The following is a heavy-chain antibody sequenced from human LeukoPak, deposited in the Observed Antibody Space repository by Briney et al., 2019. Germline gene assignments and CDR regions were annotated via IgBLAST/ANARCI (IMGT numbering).Heavy chain of an antibody. V-gene: IGHV4-61*02. CDR1: GGSISSSSYF. J-gene: IGHJ4*02. CDR3: ARSELCGGDCFFDY. D-gene: IGHD2-21*01. CDR2: IYTSGST. Sequence: SQTLSLTCAVSGGSISSSSYFWGWLRQPAGKGLEWIGRIYTSGSTNYNPSLKSRVTMSVDTSKNQFSLKLSSVTAADTAVYYCARSELCGGDCFFDYWGQGTLVTVSS.